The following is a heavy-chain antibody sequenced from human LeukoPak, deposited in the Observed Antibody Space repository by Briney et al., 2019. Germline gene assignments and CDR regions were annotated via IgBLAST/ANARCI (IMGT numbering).Heavy chain of an antibody. Sequence: GGSLRLSCAASGLTLRRYAMSWVRQAPGKGLEWVSAISGSGGSTYYADSVKGRFTISRDNSKNTLYLQMNSLRAEDTAVYYCAKIRIGPYYYYGMDVWGQGTTVTVSS. J-gene: IGHJ6*02. CDR2: ISGSGGST. CDR1: GLTLRRYA. D-gene: IGHD2-15*01. CDR3: AKIRIGPYYYYGMDV. V-gene: IGHV3-23*01.